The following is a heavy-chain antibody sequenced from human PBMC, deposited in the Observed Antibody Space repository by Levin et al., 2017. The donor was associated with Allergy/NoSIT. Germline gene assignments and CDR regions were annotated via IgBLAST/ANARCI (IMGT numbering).Heavy chain of an antibody. Sequence: SQTLSLTCAVYGGSFSGYYWSWIRQPPGKGLEWIGEINHSGSTNYNPSLKSRVTISVDTSKNQFSLKLSSVTAADTAVYYCARGQGFPDYWGQGTLVTVSS. D-gene: IGHD2/OR15-2a*01. CDR3: ARGQGFPDY. J-gene: IGHJ4*02. CDR2: INHSGST. V-gene: IGHV4-34*01. CDR1: GGSFSGYY.